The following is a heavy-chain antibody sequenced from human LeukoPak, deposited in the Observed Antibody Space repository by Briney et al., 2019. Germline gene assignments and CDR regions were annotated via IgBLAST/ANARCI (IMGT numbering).Heavy chain of an antibody. D-gene: IGHD3-16*01. CDR2: IYTSGST. J-gene: IGHJ6*03. CDR3: ASLTWTYYHMDV. CDR1: GGSISSYY. V-gene: IGHV4-4*09. Sequence: SETLSLTCTVSGGSISSYYWGWIRQPPGKGLEWIGNIYTSGSTNYNPSLKSRVTISVDTSKNQFSLKLSSVTAADTAVYYCASLTWTYYHMDVWGKGTTVTVSS.